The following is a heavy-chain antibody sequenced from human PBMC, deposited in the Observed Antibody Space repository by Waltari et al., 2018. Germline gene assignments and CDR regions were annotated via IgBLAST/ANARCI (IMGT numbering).Heavy chain of an antibody. J-gene: IGHJ4*02. V-gene: IGHV3-74*01. CDR2: INVDGSST. Sequence: EVQLVESGGDLVQPGGSLRLSCAASGFTFSNYWMHWVRQAPGKGLAWVSRINVDGSSTVYANSVAGRFTISRDNAKNTVYLEMSGLRAEDTAVYYCARAPFHNGYFDYWGQGTLVTVSS. D-gene: IGHD2-8*01. CDR1: GFTFSNYW. CDR3: ARAPFHNGYFDY.